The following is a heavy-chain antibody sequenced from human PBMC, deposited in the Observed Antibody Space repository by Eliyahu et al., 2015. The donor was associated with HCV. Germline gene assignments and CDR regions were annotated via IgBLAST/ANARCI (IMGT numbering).Heavy chain of an antibody. V-gene: IGHV4-4*02. CDR3: AKVVREMAGWYFAL. CDR2: VYHSGST. J-gene: IGHJ2*01. CDR1: GGSVNSRXW. D-gene: IGHD3-10*01. Sequence: QVQLQESGPGLVKPSGTLSLTCAVXGGSVNSRXWWSWVRQTPGQGLEWIGXVYHSGSTNYSPSLRSRVTISLDTSRNHFSLKMTSATAADTAVYYCAKVVREMAGWYFALWGRGTLVAVSP.